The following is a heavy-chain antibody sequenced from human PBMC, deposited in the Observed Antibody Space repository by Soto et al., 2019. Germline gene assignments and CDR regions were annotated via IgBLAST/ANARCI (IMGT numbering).Heavy chain of an antibody. CDR2: INPSGGYT. Sequence: GASVKVSCKASGYTFTSYYMNWVRQAPGQGLEWLGIINPSGGYTTYAQRFLGRVTMTSDTSTSTVHMELGSLTSEDTAVYYCARGGGILVVTAPYDHCGQGTLVTVSS. V-gene: IGHV1-46*03. J-gene: IGHJ4*02. D-gene: IGHD2-21*02. CDR1: GYTFTSYY. CDR3: ARGGGILVVTAPYDH.